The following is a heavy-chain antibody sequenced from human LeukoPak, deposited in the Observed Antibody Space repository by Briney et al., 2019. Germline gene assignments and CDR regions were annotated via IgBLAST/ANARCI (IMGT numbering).Heavy chain of an antibody. CDR3: ARDRTMVHFDY. Sequence: GGSLRLPCAASGFTFSSYAMHWVRQAPGKGLEWVAVISYDGSNKYYADSVKGRFTISRDNSKNTLYLQMNSLRAEDTAVYYCARDRTMVHFDYWGQGTLVTVSS. J-gene: IGHJ4*02. V-gene: IGHV3-30*04. CDR2: ISYDGSNK. D-gene: IGHD3-10*01. CDR1: GFTFSSYA.